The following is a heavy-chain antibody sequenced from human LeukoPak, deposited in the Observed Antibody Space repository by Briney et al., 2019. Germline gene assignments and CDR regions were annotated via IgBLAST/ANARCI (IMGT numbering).Heavy chain of an antibody. Sequence: GGSLRLSCAASGFTFSSYAMSWLLQAPGKGLEWVSAISGSGGSTYYADSVKGRFTISRDNSKNTLYLQMNSLRAEDTAVYYCAKHRTIGPFGAFDIWGQGTMVTVSS. CDR2: ISGSGGST. J-gene: IGHJ3*02. CDR1: GFTFSSYA. V-gene: IGHV3-23*01. CDR3: AKHRTIGPFGAFDI. D-gene: IGHD1-1*01.